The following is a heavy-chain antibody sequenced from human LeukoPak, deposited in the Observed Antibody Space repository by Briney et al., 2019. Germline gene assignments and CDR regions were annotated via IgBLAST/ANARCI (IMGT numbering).Heavy chain of an antibody. CDR3: ARDRATLILDY. CDR2: ISYSGNT. J-gene: IGHJ4*02. V-gene: IGHV4-59*01. CDR1: GGSISGYY. Sequence: SETLSLTCTVSGGSISGYYWSWTRQPPGKGLEWIGYISYSGNTNYNPSLKSRVTISVDTSKNQFSLKLSSVTAADTAVYYCARDRATLILDYWGQGTPVTVSS.